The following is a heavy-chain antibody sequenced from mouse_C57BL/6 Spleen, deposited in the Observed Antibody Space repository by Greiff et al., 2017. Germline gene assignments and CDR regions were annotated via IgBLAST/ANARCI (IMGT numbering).Heavy chain of an antibody. CDR3: ARDDGYSSFAY. J-gene: IGHJ3*01. CDR1: GYTFTSYW. D-gene: IGHD2-3*01. V-gene: IGHV1-52*01. CDR2: IDPSDSET. Sequence: QVQLKQPGAELVRPGSSVKLSCKASGYTFTSYWMHWVKQRPIQGLEWIGNIDPSDSETHYNQKFKDKATLTVDKSSSTAYMQLSSLTSEDSAVYYCARDDGYSSFAYWGQGTLVTVSA.